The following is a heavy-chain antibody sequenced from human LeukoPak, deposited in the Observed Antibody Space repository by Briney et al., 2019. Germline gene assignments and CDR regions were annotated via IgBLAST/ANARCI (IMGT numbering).Heavy chain of an antibody. J-gene: IGHJ6*02. CDR1: GFTFSLSA. CDR2: ISGSGFYT. Sequence: GGSLRLSCVASGFTFSLSAMSWVRQAPGKGLEWVLGISGSGFYTYYADSVKGRFTISRDNSKNTLYLQLSSLRGEDTAIYYCARDTSFNYGAHAMDVWGQGTTVTVSS. D-gene: IGHD4/OR15-4a*01. V-gene: IGHV3-23*01. CDR3: ARDTSFNYGAHAMDV.